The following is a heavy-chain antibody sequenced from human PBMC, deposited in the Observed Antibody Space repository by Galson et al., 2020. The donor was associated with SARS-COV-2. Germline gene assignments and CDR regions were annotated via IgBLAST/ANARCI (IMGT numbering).Heavy chain of an antibody. CDR1: GFTFDDYA. Sequence: SLKISCVASGFTFDDYAMHWVRQAPGKGLEWVSDISWNGNTIGYGASVKGRFTISRDNAKNSLYLQMNSLRAEDTALYYWAKEFRYSKAKGGRMDVWGHGTTVNVSS. CDR3: AKEFRYSKAKGGRMDV. CDR2: ISWNGNTI. D-gene: IGHD4-4*01. J-gene: IGHJ6*02. V-gene: IGHV3-9*01.